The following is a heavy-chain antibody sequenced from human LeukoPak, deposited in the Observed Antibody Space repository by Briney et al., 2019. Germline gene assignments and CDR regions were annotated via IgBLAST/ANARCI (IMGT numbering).Heavy chain of an antibody. Sequence: GASVKVSCRASGYTFTSYGISWVRQAPGQGLEWMGWISAYNGNTNYAQKLQGRVTMTTDTSTSTAYMELRSLRSDDTAVYYCARVKTIAARYYYYGMDVWGQGTTVTVSS. D-gene: IGHD6-13*01. J-gene: IGHJ6*02. CDR3: ARVKTIAARYYYYGMDV. V-gene: IGHV1-18*01. CDR2: ISAYNGNT. CDR1: GYTFTSYG.